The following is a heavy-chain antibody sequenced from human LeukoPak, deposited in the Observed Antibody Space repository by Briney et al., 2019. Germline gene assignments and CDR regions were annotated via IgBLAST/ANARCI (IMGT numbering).Heavy chain of an antibody. CDR1: GFTFSSYA. D-gene: IGHD5-12*01. CDR2: ISYDGSNK. Sequence: GGSLRLSCAASGFTFSSYAMHWVRQAPGKGLEWVALISYDGSNKYYADSVKGRFTISRDNSKNTLYLQMNSLRAEDTAVYYCASDSGYDFRSPGDYWGQGTLVTVSS. V-gene: IGHV3-30*04. CDR3: ASDSGYDFRSPGDY. J-gene: IGHJ4*02.